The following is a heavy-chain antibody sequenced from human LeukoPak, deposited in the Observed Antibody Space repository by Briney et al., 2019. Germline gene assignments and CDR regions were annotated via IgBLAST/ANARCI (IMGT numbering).Heavy chain of an antibody. D-gene: IGHD3-22*01. CDR2: ISSSGSTI. Sequence: PGGTLRLSCAASGFTFSSYGMSWIRQAPGKGLEWVSYISSSGSTIYYADSVKGRFTISRDNAKNSLYLQMNSLRAEDTAVYYCAREKVAGFYYDSSGYRQYNWFDPWGQGTLVTVSS. V-gene: IGHV3-48*04. CDR3: AREKVAGFYYDSSGYRQYNWFDP. J-gene: IGHJ5*02. CDR1: GFTFSSYG.